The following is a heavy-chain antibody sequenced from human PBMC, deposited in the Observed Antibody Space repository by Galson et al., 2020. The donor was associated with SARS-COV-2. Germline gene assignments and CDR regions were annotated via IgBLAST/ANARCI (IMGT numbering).Heavy chain of an antibody. D-gene: IGHD3-10*01. Sequence: ASVKVSCKASGYTFNTYGVTWVRQAPGQGLEWVGWISAFNGNTNSAQKLQGRVTMTTDTSTSTAYMELRRLKPDDTAVYYCARLLGSGSYIDYWGQGTLVTVSS. J-gene: IGHJ4*02. CDR1: GYTFNTYG. CDR2: ISAFNGNT. CDR3: ARLLGSGSYIDY. V-gene: IGHV1-18*01.